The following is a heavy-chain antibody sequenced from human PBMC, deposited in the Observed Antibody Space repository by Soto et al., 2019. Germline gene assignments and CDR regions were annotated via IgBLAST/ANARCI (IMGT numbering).Heavy chain of an antibody. CDR1: GGTFSSYA. Sequence: CKASGGTFSSYAISWVRQAPGQGLEWMGGIIPIFGTANYAQKFQGRVTITADESTSTAYMELSSLRSEDTAVYYCARDPPGGGGGSSSEVDYWGQGTLVTVSS. CDR3: ARDPPGGGGGSSSEVDY. V-gene: IGHV1-69*01. J-gene: IGHJ4*02. CDR2: IIPIFGTA. D-gene: IGHD6-6*01.